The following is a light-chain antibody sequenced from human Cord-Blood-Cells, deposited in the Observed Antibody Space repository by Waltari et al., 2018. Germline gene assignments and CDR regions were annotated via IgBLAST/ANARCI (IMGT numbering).Light chain of an antibody. CDR1: SSDVGSYNL. CDR3: CSYAGSSTWV. Sequence: QSALTQPASVSGSPGQSITISCTGTSSDVGSYNLVSWYQQDPGKAPKLMIYEGSKRPSGVSNRCSGSKSGTTASLTISGLQAEDEADYYCCSYAGSSTWVFGGGTKLTVL. J-gene: IGLJ3*02. CDR2: EGS. V-gene: IGLV2-23*01.